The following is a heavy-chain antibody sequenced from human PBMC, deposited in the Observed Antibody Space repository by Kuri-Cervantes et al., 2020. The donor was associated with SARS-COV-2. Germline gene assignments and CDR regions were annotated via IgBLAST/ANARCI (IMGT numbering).Heavy chain of an antibody. CDR3: ATAPAHCSSTSCYNWFDP. D-gene: IGHD2-2*01. J-gene: IGHJ5*02. Sequence: AAVTVSCKVSGYTLTELSMHWVRQAPGKGLEWMGGFDPEDGETIYAQKFQGRVTVTEDTSKDTAYMELSSLRSEETAVYYCATAPAHCSSTSCYNWFDPWGQGTLVTVSS. CDR2: FDPEDGET. CDR1: GYTLTELS. V-gene: IGHV1-24*01.